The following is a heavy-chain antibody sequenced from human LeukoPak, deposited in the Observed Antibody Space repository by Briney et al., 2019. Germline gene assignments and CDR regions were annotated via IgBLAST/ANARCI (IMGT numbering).Heavy chain of an antibody. Sequence: GGSLRLSCATSGFTFSNYAVSWVRRAPGKGLEWVSSISGSGGTTYYADSVKGRFTISRDNSKNTLYLQMNSLRAEDTAVYYCAKDPYRASSGLVDYWGQGTLVTVSS. CDR3: AKDPYRASSGLVDY. CDR1: GFTFSNYA. CDR2: ISGSGGTT. D-gene: IGHD5-12*01. V-gene: IGHV3-23*01. J-gene: IGHJ4*02.